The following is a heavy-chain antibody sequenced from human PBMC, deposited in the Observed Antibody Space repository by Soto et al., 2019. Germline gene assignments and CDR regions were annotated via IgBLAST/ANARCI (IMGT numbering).Heavy chain of an antibody. CDR1: GGTFSSYT. D-gene: IGHD3-3*01. J-gene: IGHJ6*03. CDR3: ARVRDDFWSGYYRGTGDYYYYYMDV. V-gene: IGHV1-69*02. CDR2: IIPILGIA. Sequence: ASVKVSCKASGGTFSSYTISWVRQAPGQGLEWMGRIIPILGIANYAQKFQGRVTITADKSTSTAYMELSSLRSEDTAVYYCARVRDDFWSGYYRGTGDYYYYYMDVWGKGTTVTVSS.